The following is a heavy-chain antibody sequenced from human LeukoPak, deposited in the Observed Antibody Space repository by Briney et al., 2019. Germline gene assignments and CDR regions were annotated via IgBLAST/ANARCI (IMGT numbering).Heavy chain of an antibody. V-gene: IGHV3-23*01. Sequence: PGGSLRLSCTASGFTFNTYAMNWVRQAPGKGLEWVSTITGSGSSTYYADSVKDRFTISRDNSKNTLYLQMNSLRVEDTALYYCTKDLYDFWSGLDYWGQGTLVTVSS. CDR2: ITGSGSST. CDR1: GFTFNTYA. J-gene: IGHJ4*02. CDR3: TKDLYDFWSGLDY. D-gene: IGHD3-3*01.